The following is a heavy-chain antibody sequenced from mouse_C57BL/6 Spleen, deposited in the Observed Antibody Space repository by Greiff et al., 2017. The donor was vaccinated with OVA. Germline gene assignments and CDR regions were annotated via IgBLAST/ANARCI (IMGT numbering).Heavy chain of an antibody. J-gene: IGHJ1*03. V-gene: IGHV1-81*01. CDR3: ARSRDGSSYFGV. D-gene: IGHD1-1*01. CDR2: IYPRSGNT. CDR1: GYTFTSYG. Sequence: QVQLQQSGAELARPGASVKLSCKASGYTFTSYGISWVKQRTGQGLEWIGEIYPRSGNTYYNEKFKGKATLTADKSSSTAYMELRSLTSEDSAVYFCARSRDGSSYFGVWGTGTTVTVSS.